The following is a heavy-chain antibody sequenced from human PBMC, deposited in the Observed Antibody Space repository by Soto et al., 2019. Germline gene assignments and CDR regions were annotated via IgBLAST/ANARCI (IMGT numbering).Heavy chain of an antibody. V-gene: IGHV1-18*01. CDR3: ARHITIFGVVRYMDV. CDR2: ISAYNGNT. J-gene: IGHJ6*03. Sequence: ASVKVSCKASGYTFTSYGISWVRQAPGQGLEWMGWISAYNGNTNYAQKLQGRVTMTTDTSTSTAYMELRSLRSDDTAVYYCARHITIFGVVRYMDVWGKGTTVTVSS. CDR1: GYTFTSYG. D-gene: IGHD3-3*01.